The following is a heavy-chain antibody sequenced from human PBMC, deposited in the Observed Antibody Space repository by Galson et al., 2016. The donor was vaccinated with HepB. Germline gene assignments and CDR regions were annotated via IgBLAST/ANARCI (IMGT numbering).Heavy chain of an antibody. D-gene: IGHD5-18*01. Sequence: SLRLSCAASGFTFSSYSMNWVRQAPGKGLEWVSYISSSSGTIYYADSVKGRFTISRDNAKNSLYLQVNSLRDEDTAVYYCARELWAPFDYWGQGTLVTVSS. CDR3: ARELWAPFDY. J-gene: IGHJ4*02. CDR2: ISSSSGTI. V-gene: IGHV3-48*02. CDR1: GFTFSSYS.